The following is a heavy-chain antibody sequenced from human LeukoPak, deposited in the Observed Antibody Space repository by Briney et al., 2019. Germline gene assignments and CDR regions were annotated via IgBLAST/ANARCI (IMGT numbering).Heavy chain of an antibody. Sequence: PSETLSLTCTVSGGSISSYYWSWIRQPPGKGLEWIGYIYYSGSTNYNPSLESRVTISVDTSKKQFSLKMSSVTAADTAVCYCARGPTVTYYYCGMDVWGQGTTVTVSS. J-gene: IGHJ6*02. V-gene: IGHV4-59*01. CDR1: GGSISSYY. CDR2: IYYSGST. CDR3: ARGPTVTYYYCGMDV. D-gene: IGHD4-17*01.